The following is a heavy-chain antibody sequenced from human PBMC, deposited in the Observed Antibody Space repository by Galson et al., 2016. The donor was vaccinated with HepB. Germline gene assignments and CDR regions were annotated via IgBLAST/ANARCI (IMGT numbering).Heavy chain of an antibody. Sequence: SLRLSCAASGFSFSSHGMSWVRQAPGKGLEWVSVISGSGRSTYYADSVKGRFTISRDNPKSTLFLQMNSLRAEDTALYYCAKDKSGAVAGIGRLDHWGQGALVCVSS. D-gene: IGHD6-13*01. CDR1: GFSFSSHG. CDR2: ISGSGRST. CDR3: AKDKSGAVAGIGRLDH. V-gene: IGHV3-23*01. J-gene: IGHJ4*02.